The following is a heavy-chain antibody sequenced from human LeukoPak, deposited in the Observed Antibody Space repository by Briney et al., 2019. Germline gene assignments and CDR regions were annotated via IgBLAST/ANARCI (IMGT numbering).Heavy chain of an antibody. V-gene: IGHV3-15*01. Sequence: PGGSLRLSCAASGFTFSNAWMSWVRQAPGKGLEWVGRIKSKTDGGTTDYAAPVKGRFTISRDDSKNTLYLQMNSLRAEDTAVYYCTVIVVVKTGYFGYWGQGTLVTVSS. D-gene: IGHD3-22*01. J-gene: IGHJ4*02. CDR1: GFTFSNAW. CDR3: TVIVVVKTGYFGY. CDR2: IKSKTDGGTT.